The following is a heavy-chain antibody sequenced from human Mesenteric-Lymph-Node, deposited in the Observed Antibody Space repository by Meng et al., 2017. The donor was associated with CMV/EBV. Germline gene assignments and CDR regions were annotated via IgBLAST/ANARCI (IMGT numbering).Heavy chain of an antibody. CDR3: AKDPPRGFWTGYFQH. CDR2: INNSGYS. J-gene: IGHJ1*01. V-gene: IGHV4-34*01. Sequence: SCAVYGGSFSGFYWSWVRQSPGKGLEWIGEINNSGYSKYNPSLRGRVTLSVDRSKNQFSLKVDSVSAADTAVYYCAKDPPRGFWTGYFQHWGQGALVTVSS. D-gene: IGHD3/OR15-3a*01. CDR1: GGSFSGFY.